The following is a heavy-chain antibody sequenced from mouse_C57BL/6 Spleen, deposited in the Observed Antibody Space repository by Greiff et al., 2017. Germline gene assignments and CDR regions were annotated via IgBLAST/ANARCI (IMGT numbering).Heavy chain of an antibody. V-gene: IGHV1-55*01. CDR1: GYTFTSYW. J-gene: IGHJ3*01. D-gene: IGHD2-4*01. Sequence: QVQLQQPGAELVKPGASVKMSCKASGYTFTSYWITWVKQRPGQGLEWIGDIYPGSGSTNYNEKFKSKATLTVDTSSSTAYMQLSSLTSEDSAVYYCAGGNYDYDKGSWFAYWGQGTLVTVSA. CDR3: AGGNYDYDKGSWFAY. CDR2: IYPGSGST.